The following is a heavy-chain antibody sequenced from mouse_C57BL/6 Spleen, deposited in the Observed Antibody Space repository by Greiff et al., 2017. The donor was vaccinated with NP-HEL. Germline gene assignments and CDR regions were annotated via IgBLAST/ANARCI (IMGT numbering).Heavy chain of an antibody. CDR3: ATDYDGAWFAY. J-gene: IGHJ3*01. CDR2: IWGVGST. V-gene: IGHV2-6*01. D-gene: IGHD2-12*01. CDR1: GFSLTSYG. Sequence: VMLVESGPGLVAPSQSLSITCTVSGFSLTSYGVDWVRQSPGKGLEWLGVIWGVGSTNYNSALKSRLNISKDNSKSQVFLKMNSLQTDDTAMYYCATDYDGAWFAYWGQGTLVTVSA.